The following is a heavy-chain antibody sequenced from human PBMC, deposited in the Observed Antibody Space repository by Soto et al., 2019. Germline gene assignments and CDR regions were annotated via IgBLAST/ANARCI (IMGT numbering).Heavy chain of an antibody. CDR2: IDPSDSYT. CDR3: ARGARGSSWYELVGGMDV. D-gene: IGHD6-13*01. Sequence: VQALQISVKGRGYSFTSYWSSRVRQKTGKGLEGMGRIDPSDSYTNCSPAFQGHVTIPVNKPITTAYLKWTSLKASATAMYYCARGARGSSWYELVGGMDVWGQGTTVTVSS. V-gene: IGHV5-10-1*01. CDR1: GYSFTSYW. J-gene: IGHJ6*02.